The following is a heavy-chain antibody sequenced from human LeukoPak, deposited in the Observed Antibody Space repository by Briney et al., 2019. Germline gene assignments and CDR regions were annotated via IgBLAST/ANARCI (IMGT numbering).Heavy chain of an antibody. CDR3: ARLGNRDGYNYFLDY. J-gene: IGHJ4*02. CDR2: IYYSGST. Sequence: PSETLSLTCTVSGGSLSSDYWTWIRQPPGKRLQWIGYIYYSGSTNYNPSLKSRVTISVDTSENQFSLKLSSVTAADTAVYYCARLGNRDGYNYFLDYWGQGTLVTVSS. CDR1: GGSLSSDY. D-gene: IGHD5-24*01. V-gene: IGHV4-59*08.